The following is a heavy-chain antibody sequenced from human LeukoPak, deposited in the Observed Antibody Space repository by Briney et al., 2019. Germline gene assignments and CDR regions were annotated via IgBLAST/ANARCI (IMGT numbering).Heavy chain of an antibody. CDR2: IWYDGSSQ. CDR3: AKGPGLHRVGSSMGDY. Sequence: QPGRSLRLSCAASGFSFSNYGMHWVRQAPGKGLEWVAVIWYDGSSQYYIDSVKGRFTISRDNSMNTLYLQMSSLTVEDTAVYYCAKGPGLHRVGSSMGDYWGQGTRVTVSS. V-gene: IGHV3-33*06. D-gene: IGHD1-26*01. J-gene: IGHJ4*02. CDR1: GFSFSNYG.